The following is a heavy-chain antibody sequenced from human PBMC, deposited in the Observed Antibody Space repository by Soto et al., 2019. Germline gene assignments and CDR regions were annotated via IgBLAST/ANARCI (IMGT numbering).Heavy chain of an antibody. CDR2: VYYSGST. J-gene: IGHJ4*02. V-gene: IGHV4-59*01. CDR3: ASYANYNHF. Sequence: QVQLQESGPGLVKPSETLSLTCNVSGGSMSSYYWSWIRQPPGKGLEWIGYVYYSGSTNYNPSLKSRVTIAVDTSKNQFSRKLSSVTAADTAVYYCASYANYNHFWGQGTRVTVSS. D-gene: IGHD4-4*01. CDR1: GGSMSSYY.